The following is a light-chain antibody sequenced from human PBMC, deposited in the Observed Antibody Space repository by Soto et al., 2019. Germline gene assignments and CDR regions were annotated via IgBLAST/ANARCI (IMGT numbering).Light chain of an antibody. V-gene: IGKV1-9*01. Sequence: TQSPLCLPVTTGEPASISCRSSQSLLHSNGYNYLAWYQQKPGKAPKLLIYAASTLQSGVPSRFSGSGSGTEFTLTISSLQPEDFATYYCQQLNSYPITFGQGTRLEIK. J-gene: IGKJ5*01. CDR3: QQLNSYPIT. CDR1: QSLLHSNGYNY. CDR2: AAS.